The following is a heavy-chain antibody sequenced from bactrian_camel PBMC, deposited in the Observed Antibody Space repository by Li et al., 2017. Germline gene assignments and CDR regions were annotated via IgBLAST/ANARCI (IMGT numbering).Heavy chain of an antibody. D-gene: IGHD6*01. CDR1: SHNYNTDC. Sequence: HVQLVESGGGLVQAGGSLVLSCTVSSHNYNTDCMAWFRQAPGREPKGLASVDNVGFTKYGDSVKGRFTISRDNAKNTVYLQMNSLKPEDTAVYYCVRDWRTVVDNTPGDYWGQGTQVTVS. V-gene: IGHV3S53*01. J-gene: IGHJ4*01. CDR3: VRDWRTVVDNTPGDY. CDR2: VDNVGFT.